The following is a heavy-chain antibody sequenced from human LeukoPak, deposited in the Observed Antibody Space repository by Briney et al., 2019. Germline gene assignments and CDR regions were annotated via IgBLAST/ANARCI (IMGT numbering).Heavy chain of an antibody. CDR2: IYTSGST. V-gene: IGHV4-4*07. Sequence: PSETLSLTCTVSGGSISSYYWSWIRQPAGKGLEWIGRIYTSGSTNYNPSLKSRVTISVDTSKNQFSLKLSSVTAADTAVYYCARLDDSSGYALFDYWGQGTLVTVSS. CDR3: ARLDDSSGYALFDY. J-gene: IGHJ4*02. D-gene: IGHD3-22*01. CDR1: GGSISSYY.